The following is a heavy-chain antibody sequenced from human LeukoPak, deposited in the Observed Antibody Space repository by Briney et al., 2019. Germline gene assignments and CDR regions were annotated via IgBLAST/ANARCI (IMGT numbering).Heavy chain of an antibody. CDR1: GGTFSSYA. V-gene: IGHV1-69*04. D-gene: IGHD3-22*01. CDR2: IIPILGIA. J-gene: IGHJ4*02. CDR3: ARESVVVITTGYFDY. Sequence: ASVKVSCKASGGTFSSYAISWVRQAPGQGLEWMGRIIPILGIAHYAQKFQGRVTITADKSTSTAYMELSSLRSEDTAVYYCARESVVVITTGYFDYWGQRTLVTASS.